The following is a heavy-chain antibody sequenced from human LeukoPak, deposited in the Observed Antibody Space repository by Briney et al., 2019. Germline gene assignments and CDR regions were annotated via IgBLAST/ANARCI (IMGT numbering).Heavy chain of an antibody. J-gene: IGHJ4*02. CDR2: ITASGTAM. V-gene: IGHV3-48*02. CDR1: GFTFSSYS. Sequence: GGSLRLSCAASGFTFSSYSMNWVRQAPGKGLEWVSHITASGTAMFYADSVKGRFTISRDNAKNSLYLQMNSLRDEDTAVYYCARVLYCSSTSCHDFDYWGQGTLVTVSS. CDR3: ARVLYCSSTSCHDFDY. D-gene: IGHD2-2*01.